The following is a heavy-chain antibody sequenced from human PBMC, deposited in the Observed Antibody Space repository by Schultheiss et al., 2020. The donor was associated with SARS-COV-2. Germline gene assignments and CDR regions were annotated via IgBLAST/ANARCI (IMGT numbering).Heavy chain of an antibody. CDR3: ARQVDY. CDR2: INHSGST. J-gene: IGHJ4*02. CDR1: GGSISSGGYY. V-gene: IGHV4-39*01. Sequence: SETLSLTCTVSGGSISSGGYYWSWIRQHPGKGLEWIGEINHSGSTNYNPSLKSRVTMSVDTSNNQFSQHLTSVTATDTAVYYCARQVDYWGQGILVTVSS.